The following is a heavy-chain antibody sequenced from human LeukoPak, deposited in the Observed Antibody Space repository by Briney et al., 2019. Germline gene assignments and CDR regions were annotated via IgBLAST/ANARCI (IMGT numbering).Heavy chain of an antibody. Sequence: SVKVSCKASGYTFTSYDINWVRQATGQGLEWMGWMNPNSGNTGYAQKFQGRVTMTRNTSISTAYMELSSLRSEDTAVYYCARGLDAYCGGDCYFFDYWGQGTLVTVSS. D-gene: IGHD2-21*02. CDR3: ARGLDAYCGGDCYFFDY. CDR1: GYTFTSYD. CDR2: MNPNSGNT. V-gene: IGHV1-8*01. J-gene: IGHJ4*02.